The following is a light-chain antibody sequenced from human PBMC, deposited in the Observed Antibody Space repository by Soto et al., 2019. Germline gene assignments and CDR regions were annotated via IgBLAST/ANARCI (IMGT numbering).Light chain of an antibody. Sequence: QSALTQPASVSGSPGQSITISCSGTSSDVGSYDHVAWYQQFPGNPPKLIIYDVSDRPSGVSNRFSGSKSGNTASLTISGLQAEDEANYYCSSYTITSAYWVFGGGTKLTVL. CDR1: SSDVGSYDH. V-gene: IGLV2-14*01. CDR2: DVS. CDR3: SSYTITSAYWV. J-gene: IGLJ3*02.